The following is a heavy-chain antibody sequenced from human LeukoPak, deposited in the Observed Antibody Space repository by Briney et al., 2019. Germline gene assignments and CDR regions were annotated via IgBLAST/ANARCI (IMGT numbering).Heavy chain of an antibody. CDR3: ARSPPYCSSTSCYSGYYGMDV. CDR2: INPSGGST. V-gene: IGHV1-46*01. D-gene: IGHD2-2*01. J-gene: IGHJ6*02. CDR1: GYTFTSYY. Sequence: ASVKVSCKASGYTFTSYYMHWVRQAPGQGLEWMGIINPSGGSTSYAQKFQGRVTMTRDTSTSTVYMELSSLRSEDTAVYYCARSPPYCSSTSCYSGYYGMDVWGQGTTVTVSS.